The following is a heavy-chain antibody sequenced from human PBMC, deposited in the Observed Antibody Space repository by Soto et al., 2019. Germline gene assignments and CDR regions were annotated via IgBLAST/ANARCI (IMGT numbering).Heavy chain of an antibody. Sequence: QVQVMESGGGVVQPGRSLRLSCAASGFFFSRYNIHWVRQAPGKGLEWVAVIWYDGSNKYYADSVKGRFTISRDNSKSTLFLHMNTLRAADTAVYYCARGDDYVGFDFWGQGTMVTVSS. D-gene: IGHD4-17*01. V-gene: IGHV3-33*01. CDR1: GFFFSRYN. J-gene: IGHJ3*01. CDR3: ARGDDYVGFDF. CDR2: IWYDGSNK.